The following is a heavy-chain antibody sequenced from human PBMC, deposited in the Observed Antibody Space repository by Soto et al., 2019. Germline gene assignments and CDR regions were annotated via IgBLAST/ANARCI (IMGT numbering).Heavy chain of an antibody. J-gene: IGHJ5*02. D-gene: IGHD6-19*01. Sequence: SETLSLTCTVSGGSISSYYWSWIRQPPGKGLEWIGYIYSSGSTDYNPSLRSRVTISVDTSKNQFSLKLSSVTAADTAVYYCARFLGYSSGWLVPWGQRTLVTVSS. V-gene: IGHV4-59*01. CDR2: IYSSGST. CDR3: ARFLGYSSGWLVP. CDR1: GGSISSYY.